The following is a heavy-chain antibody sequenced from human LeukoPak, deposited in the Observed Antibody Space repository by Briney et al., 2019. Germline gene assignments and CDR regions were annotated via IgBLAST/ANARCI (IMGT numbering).Heavy chain of an antibody. J-gene: IGHJ5*02. D-gene: IGHD3-22*01. CDR2: ISYDGSNK. CDR3: ARENYDSSGYRFDP. Sequence: GGSLRLSCAASGFTFSSYAMHWVRQAPGKGLEWVAVISYDGSNKYYADSVKGRFTISRDNSKNTLYLQMNSLRAEDTAVSYCARENYDSSGYRFDPWGQGTLVTVSS. V-gene: IGHV3-30-3*01. CDR1: GFTFSSYA.